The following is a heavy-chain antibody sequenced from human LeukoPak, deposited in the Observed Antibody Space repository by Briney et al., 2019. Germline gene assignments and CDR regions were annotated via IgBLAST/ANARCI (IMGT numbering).Heavy chain of an antibody. Sequence: SETLSLTCTASGGSISSYYWSWIRKPPGKGLEWIGYIYYSGSTNYNPSLKSRVTISVDTSKNQFSLTLSSVTATDPAVYYCARGRRGLQLDYWGQGTLVTVSS. D-gene: IGHD5-24*01. J-gene: IGHJ4*02. CDR2: IYYSGST. CDR1: GGSISSYY. V-gene: IGHV4-59*01. CDR3: ARGRRGLQLDY.